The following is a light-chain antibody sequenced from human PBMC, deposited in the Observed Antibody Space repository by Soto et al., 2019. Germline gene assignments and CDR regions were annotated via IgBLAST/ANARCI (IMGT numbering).Light chain of an antibody. CDR3: CSYAGRDIYV. CDR1: SSDVGGYNY. V-gene: IGLV2-11*01. Sequence: QSALTQPRSVSGSPGQSVSISCTGTSSDVGGYNYVSWYQQHPGKAPKVIIYDVSKRPSGVPDRFSGSKSGNTASLTISGLQSEDEADYYCCSYAGRDIYVFGTGTKLTVL. J-gene: IGLJ1*01. CDR2: DVS.